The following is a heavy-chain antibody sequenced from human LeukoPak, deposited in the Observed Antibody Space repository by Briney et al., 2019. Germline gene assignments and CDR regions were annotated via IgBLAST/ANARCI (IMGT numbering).Heavy chain of an antibody. J-gene: IGHJ4*02. D-gene: IGHD3-10*01. Sequence: GGSLRLSCAASGFTFENYAIHWVRKVPGKGLEWVSGISWNGGIIGYADSVKGRFTISRDSAKNSLYLQMNSLRVEDTALYYCAKGGLRLYFGQFHYWGQGTLVTVSS. CDR2: ISWNGGII. CDR3: AKGGLRLYFGQFHY. CDR1: GFTFENYA. V-gene: IGHV3-9*01.